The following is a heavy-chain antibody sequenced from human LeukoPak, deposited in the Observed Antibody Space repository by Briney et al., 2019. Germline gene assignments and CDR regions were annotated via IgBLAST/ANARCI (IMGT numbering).Heavy chain of an antibody. CDR3: ARDREFNLYGSGSEFDP. Sequence: APVKVSCKASGYTFTSYAMNWVRQAPGQGLEWMGWINTNTGNPTYAQGFTGRFVFSLDTSVSTAYLQISSLKAEDTAVYYCARDREFNLYGSGSEFDPWGQGTLVTVSS. V-gene: IGHV7-4-1*02. CDR1: GYTFTSYA. CDR2: INTNTGNP. D-gene: IGHD3-10*01. J-gene: IGHJ5*02.